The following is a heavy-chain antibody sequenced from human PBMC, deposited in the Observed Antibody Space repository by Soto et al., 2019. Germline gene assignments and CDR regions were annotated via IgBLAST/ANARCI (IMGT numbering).Heavy chain of an antibody. V-gene: IGHV1-18*04. Sequence: ASVKVSCKASGYTFTSYGISWVRQAPGQGLEWMGWISVDDGDTNYAQNIQGRVTMSTDTSTSTAYMEMRSLRSDDTAVYYCARDQVAKWAPGSAMVNYYYGMDAWGQGITVTVSS. J-gene: IGHJ6*02. CDR2: ISVDDGDT. CDR1: GYTFTSYG. D-gene: IGHD5-18*01. CDR3: ARDQVAKWAPGSAMVNYYYGMDA.